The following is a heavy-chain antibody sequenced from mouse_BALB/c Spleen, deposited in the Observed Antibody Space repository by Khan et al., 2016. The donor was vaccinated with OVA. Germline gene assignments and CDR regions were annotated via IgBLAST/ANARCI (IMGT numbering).Heavy chain of an antibody. CDR3: ARTLRLRGYYAMDY. D-gene: IGHD1-2*01. CDR1: GFSLTSYG. J-gene: IGHJ4*01. CDR2: IWSGGST. V-gene: IGHV2-2*02. Sequence: QVQLKQSGPGLVQPSQSLSITCTVSGFSLTSYGVHWVRQSPGKGLEWLGVIWSGGSTDYNAAFISRLSISKDNSTSQVFFKMTSLQANEAAIYYCARTLRLRGYYAMDYWGQGTSVTVSS.